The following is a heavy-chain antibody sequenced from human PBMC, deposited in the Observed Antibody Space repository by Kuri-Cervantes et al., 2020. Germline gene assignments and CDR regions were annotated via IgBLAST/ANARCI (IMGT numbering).Heavy chain of an antibody. J-gene: IGHJ3*02. CDR3: AKCIYSHTYHDAFDI. CDR1: GFTLSSYW. V-gene: IGHV3-7*01. Sequence: GGSLRLSCEASGFTLSSYWMSWVRQAPGKGLEWVANIKQDGSEKYYVDSVKGRFTISRDNAKNSLYLQMNSLRAEDTAVYYCAKCIYSHTYHDAFDIWGQGTLVTVSS. CDR2: IKQDGSEK. D-gene: IGHD2-21*01.